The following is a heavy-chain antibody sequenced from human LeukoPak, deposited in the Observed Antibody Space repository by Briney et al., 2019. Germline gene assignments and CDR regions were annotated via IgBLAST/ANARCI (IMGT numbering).Heavy chain of an antibody. CDR1: GFTLSNYA. CDR3: AKPGRECRTSDCYQYLQH. CDR2: IRGSGGST. D-gene: IGHD2-21*02. V-gene: IGHV3-23*01. J-gene: IGHJ1*01. Sequence: PGGSLRLSCAASGFTLSNYAMNWVRQAPGKGLEWVSVIRGSGGSTYYADSVKGRFTISRDNSKNTLYMQMDSLRAEDTAVYYCAKPGRECRTSDCYQYLQHWGQGTLVTVSS.